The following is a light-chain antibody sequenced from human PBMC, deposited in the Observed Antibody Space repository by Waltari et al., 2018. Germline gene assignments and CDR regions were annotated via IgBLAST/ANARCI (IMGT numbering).Light chain of an antibody. J-gene: IGLJ3*02. Sequence: QSVVTQPPSASRTPGQWVTISCSGSSSNIGSNPVNWYQQLPGTAPKLLVYSDNQRPSGVPDRFSGSKSGTSASLAISGLQSEDEAGYYCAAWDDSLNAVVFGGGTKLTVL. V-gene: IGLV1-44*01. CDR1: SSNIGSNP. CDR3: AAWDDSLNAVV. CDR2: SDN.